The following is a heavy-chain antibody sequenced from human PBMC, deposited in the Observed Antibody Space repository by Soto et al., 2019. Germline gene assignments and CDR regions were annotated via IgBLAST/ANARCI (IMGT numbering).Heavy chain of an antibody. CDR3: ARAYSSGWSGDFDY. D-gene: IGHD6-19*01. J-gene: IGHJ4*02. Sequence: QVQLVQSGAEVKKPGSSVKVSCKSSGGTFSSYVINWVRQAPGQSLGWMGGIIPLFGFPNYAQKFLGRVTITAGDSTTTAYMELSSLRPEDTAVYYCARAYSSGWSGDFDYWDQGILVTVSS. V-gene: IGHV1-69*12. CDR2: IIPLFGFP. CDR1: GGTFSSYV.